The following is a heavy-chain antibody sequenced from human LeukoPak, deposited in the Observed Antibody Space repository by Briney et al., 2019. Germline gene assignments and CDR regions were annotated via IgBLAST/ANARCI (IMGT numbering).Heavy chain of an antibody. J-gene: IGHJ3*02. CDR1: GFTFSSYA. V-gene: IGHV3-30-3*01. D-gene: IGHD7-27*01. CDR3: ARGGGLGIAFHI. CDR2: ISYDGSNK. Sequence: GSLRLSCAASGFTFSSYAMHWVRQAPGKGLEWVAVISYDGSNKYYADSVKGRFTISRDNSKNTLYLQMNSLRAEDTAVYYCARGGGLGIAFHIWGQGTMVTVSS.